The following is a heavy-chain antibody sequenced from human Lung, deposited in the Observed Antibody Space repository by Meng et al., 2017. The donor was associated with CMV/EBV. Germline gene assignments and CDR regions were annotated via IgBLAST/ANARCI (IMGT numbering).Heavy chain of an antibody. D-gene: IGHD4-11*01. CDR2: INPSGST. J-gene: IGHJ4*02. Sequence: SQXXSLTXAVYGGSFSGYYWSWIRQPPGKGLEWIGEINPSGSTNYNPSLKSRVTISVDTSKNQFSLRLSSVTAADTALYYCARGILPQRGSTVPTPDYWGQGTXVTVSS. CDR3: ARGILPQRGSTVPTPDY. CDR1: GGSFSGYY. V-gene: IGHV4-34*01.